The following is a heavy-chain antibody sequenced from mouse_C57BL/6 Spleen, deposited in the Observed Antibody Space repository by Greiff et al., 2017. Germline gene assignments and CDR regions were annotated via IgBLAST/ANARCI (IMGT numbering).Heavy chain of an antibody. V-gene: IGHV14-4*01. J-gene: IGHJ3*01. CDR2: IDPENGDT. CDR1: GFNIKDDY. D-gene: IGHD3-2*02. Sequence: EVKLQESGAELVRPGASVKLSCTASGFNIKDDYMHWVKQRPEQGLEWIGWIDPENGDTEYASKFQGKATITADTSSNTAYLQLSSLTSEDTAVYYCTTARQLRLPSWFAYWGQGTLVTVSA. CDR3: TTARQLRLPSWFAY.